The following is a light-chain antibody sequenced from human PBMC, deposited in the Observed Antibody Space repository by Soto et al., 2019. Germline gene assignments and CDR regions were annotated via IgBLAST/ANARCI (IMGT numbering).Light chain of an antibody. CDR2: KAS. J-gene: IGKJ1*01. CDR1: QTISSW. Sequence: DIQMTPCHSTLSGSVGDRVSITCLASQTISSWLAWYQQKPGKAPKLLIYKASTLKSGVPSRFSGSGSGTEFTLTICSLQPDDFATYYCQHYNSYSEAVGQGTKVDI. V-gene: IGKV1-5*03. CDR3: QHYNSYSEA.